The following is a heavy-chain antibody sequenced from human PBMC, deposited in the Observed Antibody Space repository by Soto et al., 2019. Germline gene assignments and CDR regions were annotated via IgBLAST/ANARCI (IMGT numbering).Heavy chain of an antibody. J-gene: IGHJ4*02. CDR2: INPAGTKT. V-gene: IGHV3-74*01. CDR1: GLTFSHYW. D-gene: IGHD2-8*01. Sequence: EVQMVESGGGMVQPGGSLRLSCAVSGLTFSHYWIHWVRQVPGKGLVWVSRINPAGTKTDYAESVKGRFTVSRDNVKDTVHLQMNSLRGEDSGLYYCLMDFHGFFDSWGQGSLVTVSS. CDR3: LMDFHGFFDS.